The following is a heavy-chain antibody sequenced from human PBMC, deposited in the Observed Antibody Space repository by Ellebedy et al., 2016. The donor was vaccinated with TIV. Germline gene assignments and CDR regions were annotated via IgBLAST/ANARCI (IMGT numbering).Heavy chain of an antibody. CDR3: ARDGLHSSGWYCDY. Sequence: MPSETLSLTCTVSGGSISSYYCSWIRQPAGKGLEWIGRIYSTGSTGGTNYSPSIKSRITMSVDRSKNQFSLKLSSVTAADTAVYYCARDGLHSSGWYCDYWGQGTQVTVSS. CDR1: GGSISSYY. V-gene: IGHV4-4*07. J-gene: IGHJ4*02. D-gene: IGHD3-22*01. CDR2: IYSTGSTGGT.